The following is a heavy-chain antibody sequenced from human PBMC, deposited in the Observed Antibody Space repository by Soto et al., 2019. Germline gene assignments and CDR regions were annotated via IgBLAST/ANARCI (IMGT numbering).Heavy chain of an antibody. V-gene: IGHV6-1*01. CDR3: ARDGSGFHWYFDL. CDR2: TYYRSKWYN. Sequence: PSQTLSLTCAISGDSVSSATATWSWIRQSPARGLEWLGRTYYRSKWYNDYAVSVKSRIVITPDTSKNQLSLHLNPVTPEDTALYFCARDGSGFHWYFDLWGRGTLVTVSS. J-gene: IGHJ2*01. D-gene: IGHD6-19*01. CDR1: GDSVSSATAT.